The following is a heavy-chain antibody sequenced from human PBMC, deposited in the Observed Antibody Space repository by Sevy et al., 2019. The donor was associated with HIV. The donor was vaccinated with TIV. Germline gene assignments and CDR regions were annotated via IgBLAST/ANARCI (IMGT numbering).Heavy chain of an antibody. Sequence: GGSLRLSCAASGFTFSNAWMSWVRQAPGKGLEWVGRIKGKIYDGTIDYAAPVKGRFSISRDDSKNTLYLQMNSPKTQDTAVYYCTTAGWSQEDYYNFWGQGTLVTVSS. J-gene: IGHJ4*02. CDR2: IKGKIYDGTI. D-gene: IGHD6-19*01. CDR1: GFTFSNAW. V-gene: IGHV3-15*01. CDR3: TTAGWSQEDYYNF.